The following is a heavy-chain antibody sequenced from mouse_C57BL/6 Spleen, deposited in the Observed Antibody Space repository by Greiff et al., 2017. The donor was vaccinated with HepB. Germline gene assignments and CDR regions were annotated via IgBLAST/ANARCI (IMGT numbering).Heavy chain of an antibody. CDR2: ISSGSSTI. CDR3: ARGGTTVVAGN. J-gene: IGHJ2*01. V-gene: IGHV5-17*01. CDR1: GFTFSDYG. Sequence: DVMLVESGGGLVKPGGSLKLSCAASGFTFSDYGMHWVRQAPEKGLEWVAYISSGSSTIYYADTVKGRFTISRDNAKYTLFLQMTSLRSEDTAMYYCARGGTTVVAGNWGQGTTLTVSS. D-gene: IGHD1-1*01.